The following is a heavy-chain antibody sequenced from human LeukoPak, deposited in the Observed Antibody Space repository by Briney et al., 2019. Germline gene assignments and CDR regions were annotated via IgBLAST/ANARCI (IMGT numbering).Heavy chain of an antibody. CDR1: GFTFNSYG. Sequence: PGGSLRLSCAASGFTFNSYGMHWVRQAPGKGLEWVAFIRYDGSNKYYADSVKGRFTISRDDSKNTLYLQMNSLRAEDTAVYYCARGTPYYYDSSAPLAGYWGQGTLVTVSS. CDR2: IRYDGSNK. CDR3: ARGTPYYYDSSAPLAGY. D-gene: IGHD3-22*01. V-gene: IGHV3-30*02. J-gene: IGHJ4*02.